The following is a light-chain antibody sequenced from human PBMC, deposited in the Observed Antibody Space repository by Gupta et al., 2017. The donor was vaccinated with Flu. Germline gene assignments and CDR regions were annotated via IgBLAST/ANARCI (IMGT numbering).Light chain of an antibody. Sequence: EIVLTQSPGTLSLSPGERATLSCRARQSVSRSYLAWYKQKPGQAPRLLIYGASSRDTGIPDRFSGSGSGKYFTLTISRREPEDFAVYYCQQDGSHRVNIFGQGTKLDIK. J-gene: IGKJ2*01. CDR2: GAS. CDR3: QQDGSHRVNI. CDR1: QSVSRSY. V-gene: IGKV3-20*01.